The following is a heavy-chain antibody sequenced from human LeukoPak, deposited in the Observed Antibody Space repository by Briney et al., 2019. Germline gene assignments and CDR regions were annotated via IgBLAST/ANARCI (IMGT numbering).Heavy chain of an antibody. J-gene: IGHJ4*02. Sequence: GGSLRLSCAASGFTFSSYSMNWVRQAPGKGLEWVSNIRSSGSPTHDADYVKGRFTISRDNAQNSLYLQMNSLRDEDTAVYYCVRDNAWAFDYWGQGTLVTVAS. D-gene: IGHD7-27*01. CDR1: GFTFSSYS. V-gene: IGHV3-48*02. CDR3: VRDNAWAFDY. CDR2: IRSSGSPT.